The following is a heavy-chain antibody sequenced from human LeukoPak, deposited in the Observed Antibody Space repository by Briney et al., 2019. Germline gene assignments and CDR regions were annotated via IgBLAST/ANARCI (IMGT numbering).Heavy chain of an antibody. V-gene: IGHV3-23*01. D-gene: IGHD5-12*01. CDR2: TSGSGGNT. CDR1: GFTLRSYD. CDR3: AKEYSGYDFDY. Sequence: GGSLRLSCAASGFTLRSYDMSWVRQAPGKGLEWVAATSGSGGNTYYADSVKGRFTISRDNSKNTLYLQMNSLRAEDAAVYYCAKEYSGYDFDYWGQGTLVTVSS. J-gene: IGHJ4*02.